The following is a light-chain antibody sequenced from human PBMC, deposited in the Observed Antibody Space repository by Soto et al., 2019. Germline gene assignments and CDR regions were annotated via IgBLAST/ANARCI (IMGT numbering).Light chain of an antibody. CDR3: GSFKAGITPHV. J-gene: IGLJ1*01. V-gene: IGLV2-14*01. Sequence: QSALTQPASVSGSPGQSITISCTGSSSDIGGYKYVSWYQQHPGKAPKLIIYEVSSRPSGVSNRFSGSKSGNTASLTISGLHADDEADYHCGSFKAGITPHVFGTGTKLTVL. CDR2: EVS. CDR1: SSDIGGYKY.